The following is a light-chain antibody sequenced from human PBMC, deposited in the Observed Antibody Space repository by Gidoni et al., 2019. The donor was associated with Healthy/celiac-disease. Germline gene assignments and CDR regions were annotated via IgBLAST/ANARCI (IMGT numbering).Light chain of an antibody. V-gene: IGLV1-40*01. Sequence: QSVLTQPPSVSGAPAQTVTISCTGSSSNIGAGYDVHWYQQLPGPAPKLLIYGNSNRPSGVPDRFSGSKSGTSASLAITGLQAEDEADYYCQSYDSSLSGSRVFGTGTKVTVL. J-gene: IGLJ1*01. CDR1: SSNIGAGYD. CDR3: QSYDSSLSGSRV. CDR2: GNS.